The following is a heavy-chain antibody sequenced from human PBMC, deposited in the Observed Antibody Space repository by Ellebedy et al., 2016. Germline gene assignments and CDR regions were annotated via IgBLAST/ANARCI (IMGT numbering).Heavy chain of an antibody. J-gene: IGHJ4*02. Sequence: GSLRLCXAVSGGSISSKYWWSWVRQPPGKGLEWIGEISPGGNTNYSPSLKSRVTMSVDKSKNQFSLKLTSVTAADTAVYYCASVYYDTSGYYYVPRFDYWGQGTLVTVSS. CDR1: GGSISSKYW. CDR2: ISPGGNT. V-gene: IGHV4-4*02. D-gene: IGHD3-22*01. CDR3: ASVYYDTSGYYYVPRFDY.